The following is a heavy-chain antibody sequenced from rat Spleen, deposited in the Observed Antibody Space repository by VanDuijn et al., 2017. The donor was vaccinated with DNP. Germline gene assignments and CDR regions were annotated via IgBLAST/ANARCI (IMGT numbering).Heavy chain of an antibody. D-gene: IGHD5-1*01. Sequence: EVQLVESGGDLVQPGRSLILSCVASGFTFNNYWMAWIRQVPGKRLEWVASIIPNGGTTYYPDSVKGRFTISRDNVKNTIYLQMDSLRSEDTATYYCARSELAYFAYWGQGVMVTVSS. CDR3: ARSELAYFAY. CDR2: IIPNGGTT. CDR1: GFTFNNYW. J-gene: IGHJ2*01. V-gene: IGHV5-31*01.